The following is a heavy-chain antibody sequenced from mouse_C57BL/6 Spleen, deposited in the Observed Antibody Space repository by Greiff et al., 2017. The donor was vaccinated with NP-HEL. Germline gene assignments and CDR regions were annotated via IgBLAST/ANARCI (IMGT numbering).Heavy chain of an antibody. CDR3: ARVTNSGYYFDY. CDR2: ISYDGSN. D-gene: IGHD3-2*02. CDR1: GYSITSGYY. V-gene: IGHV3-6*01. Sequence: EVKLMESGPGLVKPSQSLSLTCSVTGYSITSGYYWNWIRQFPGNKLEWMGYISYDGSNNYNPSLKNRISITRDTSKNQFFLKLNSVTTEDTATYYCARVTNSGYYFDYWGQGTTLTVSS. J-gene: IGHJ2*01.